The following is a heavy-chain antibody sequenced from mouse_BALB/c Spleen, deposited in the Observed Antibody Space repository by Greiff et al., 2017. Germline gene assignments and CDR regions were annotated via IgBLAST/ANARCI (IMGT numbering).Heavy chain of an antibody. J-gene: IGHJ3*01. CDR2: ILPGSGST. V-gene: IGHV1-9*01. Sequence: VQLQESGAELMKPGASVKISCKATGYTFSSYWIEWVKQRPGHGLEWIGEILPGSGSTNYNEKFKGKATFTADTSSNTAYMQLSSLTSEDSAVYYCARWELPYYDYDGAWFAYWGQGTLVTVSA. CDR3: ARWELPYYDYDGAWFAY. CDR1: GYTFSSYW. D-gene: IGHD2-4*01.